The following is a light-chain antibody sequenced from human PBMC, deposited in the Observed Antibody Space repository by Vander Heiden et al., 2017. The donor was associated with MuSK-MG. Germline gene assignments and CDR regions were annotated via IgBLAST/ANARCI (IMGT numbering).Light chain of an antibody. CDR3: CSYAGSYTYV. J-gene: IGLJ1*01. CDR2: DVS. CDR1: RSNVGGYNY. Sequence: QSALTQPRSVSGSPGQSVTISCPGTRSNVGGYNYVSWYQQPPSKAPILMIYDVSKRPSGVPDRFSGSKSGNTASLTISGLQAEDEADYYCCSYAGSYTYVFGTGTKVTVL. V-gene: IGLV2-11*01.